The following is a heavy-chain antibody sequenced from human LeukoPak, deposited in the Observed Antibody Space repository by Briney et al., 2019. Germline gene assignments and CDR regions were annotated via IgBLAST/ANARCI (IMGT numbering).Heavy chain of an antibody. CDR3: ATSYDMGWLIGY. CDR1: GFTFGDTW. J-gene: IGHJ4*02. CDR2: IKQDGSEK. Sequence: GGSLRLSGAASGFTFGDTWMNWVRQVPGQGLEWVANIKQDGSEKFYVASVKGRFTISRDNGKSSLYLQMNSLRAEDTALYYCATSYDMGWLIGYWGQGTLVTVSS. D-gene: IGHD3/OR15-3a*01. V-gene: IGHV3-7*03.